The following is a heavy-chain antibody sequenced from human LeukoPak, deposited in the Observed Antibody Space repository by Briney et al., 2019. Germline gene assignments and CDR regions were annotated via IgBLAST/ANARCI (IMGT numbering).Heavy chain of an antibody. Sequence: SVKVSCKASGGTFSSYAISWVRQAPGQGLEWMGGSIPIFGTANYAQKFQGRVTITADESTSTAYMELSSLRSEDTAVYYCARRSERGYSGYGFDYWGQGTLVTVSS. J-gene: IGHJ4*02. CDR2: SIPIFGTA. CDR3: ARRSERGYSGYGFDY. CDR1: GGTFSSYA. V-gene: IGHV1-69*01. D-gene: IGHD5-12*01.